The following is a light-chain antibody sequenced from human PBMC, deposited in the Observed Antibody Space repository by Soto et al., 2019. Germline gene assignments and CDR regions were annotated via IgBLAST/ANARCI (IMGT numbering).Light chain of an antibody. V-gene: IGLV2-14*01. J-gene: IGLJ1*01. CDR3: SSYTSSSIPYV. Sequence: QSVLTQPASVSGSPGQSITISCTGTSSDVGGYNYVSWYQQHPGKAPKLMIYDVSNRPSGVSNRFSGSKSGNTASLTISGLQAEDEADYYCSSYTSSSIPYVFGTGTKLIVL. CDR1: SSDVGGYNY. CDR2: DVS.